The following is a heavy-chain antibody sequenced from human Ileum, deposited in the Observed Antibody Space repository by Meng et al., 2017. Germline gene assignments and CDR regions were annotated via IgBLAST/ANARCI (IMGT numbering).Heavy chain of an antibody. CDR1: GGSISSGDYY. CDR3: ARENTIFGVVWGSWFDP. J-gene: IGHJ5*02. CDR2: IYYSGST. V-gene: IGHV4-30-4*01. D-gene: IGHD3-3*01. Sequence: QLQLQESGPGLVKPSQTLSLTCTVSGGSISSGDYYWSWIRQPPGKGLEWIGYIYYSGSTYYNPSLKSRVTISVDTSKNQFSLKLSSVTAADTAVYYCARENTIFGVVWGSWFDPWGQGTLVTVSS.